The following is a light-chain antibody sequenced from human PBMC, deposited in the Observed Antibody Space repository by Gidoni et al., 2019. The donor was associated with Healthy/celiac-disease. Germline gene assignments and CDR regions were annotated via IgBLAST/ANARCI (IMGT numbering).Light chain of an antibody. CDR1: SSDVGSYNL. CDR3: CSYAGSSTHVV. V-gene: IGLV2-23*02. Sequence: QSALTQPASVSGSPGQSITISCTGTSSDVGSYNLVSWYHQHPGKAPKLMIYEVSKRPSEVSNRFSGSKSGNTASLTISGLQAEDEADYYCCSYAGSSTHVVFGGGTKLTVL. CDR2: EVS. J-gene: IGLJ2*01.